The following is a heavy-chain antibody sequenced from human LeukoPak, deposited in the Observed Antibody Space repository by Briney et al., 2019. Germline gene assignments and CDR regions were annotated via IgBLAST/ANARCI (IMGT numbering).Heavy chain of an antibody. Sequence: SETLSLTCTVSGGSISSTSYHWAWIRQPPGKGLEWIATVYYTGRAYYNPSLKSRVTISVDTSKSQFSLKLSSVTTADTALYYCARYASGSYYWFDPWGQGTLVTVSS. J-gene: IGHJ5*02. CDR2: VYYTGRA. V-gene: IGHV4-39*01. CDR3: ARYASGSYYWFDP. D-gene: IGHD3-10*01. CDR1: GGSISSTSYH.